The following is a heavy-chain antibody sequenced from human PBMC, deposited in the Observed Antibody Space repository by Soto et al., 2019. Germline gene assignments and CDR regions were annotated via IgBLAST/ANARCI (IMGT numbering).Heavy chain of an antibody. CDR2: IYYSGST. Sequence: SETLSLTCTVSGGSISSYYWSWIRQPPGKGLEWIGYIYYSGSTNYNPSLKSRVTISVDTSKNQFSLKLSSVTAADTAVYYWARGGGTAADFDYWGQGTLVTVSS. CDR3: ARGGGTAADFDY. V-gene: IGHV4-59*01. J-gene: IGHJ4*02. CDR1: GGSISSYY. D-gene: IGHD6-13*01.